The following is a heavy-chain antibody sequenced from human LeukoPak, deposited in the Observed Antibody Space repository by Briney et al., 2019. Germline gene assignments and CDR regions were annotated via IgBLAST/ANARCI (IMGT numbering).Heavy chain of an antibody. D-gene: IGHD3-10*01. Sequence: HPGGPRRLSCAASGFTFRNNGMGWVRQAPGKGPEWVGDIKTDGRDKYYVGSVKGRFTISRANAKNSLYLKMKGLRAEDTAVYYCGRDGLILYGSGSYWGFDYWGQGILVTVSS. J-gene: IGHJ4*02. CDR3: GRDGLILYGSGSYWGFDY. V-gene: IGHV3-7*03. CDR1: GFTFRNNG. CDR2: IKTDGRDK.